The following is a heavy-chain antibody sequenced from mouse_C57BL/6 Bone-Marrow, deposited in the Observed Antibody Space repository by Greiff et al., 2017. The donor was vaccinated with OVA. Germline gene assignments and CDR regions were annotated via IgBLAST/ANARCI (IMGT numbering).Heavy chain of an antibody. CDR2: IWRGGST. J-gene: IGHJ2*01. CDR3: ARPYYGSSYYLDY. CDR1: GFSLTSYG. V-gene: IGHV2-2*01. Sequence: VKVVESGPGLVQPSQSLSITCTVSGFSLTSYGVHWVRQSPGQGLEWLGVIWRGGSTDYNAAFISRLSISKDKSKSQVFFKMNRLQADDTAIYYCARPYYGSSYYLDYWGQGTTLTVSS. D-gene: IGHD1-1*01.